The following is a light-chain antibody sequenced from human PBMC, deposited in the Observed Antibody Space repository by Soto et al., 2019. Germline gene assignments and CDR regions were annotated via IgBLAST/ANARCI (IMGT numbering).Light chain of an antibody. CDR2: GAS. J-gene: IGKJ5*01. Sequence: EIVLTQSPGTLSLSPGERATLSCRVSQSVSSNYLAWYQQKPGQAPRLLIFGASSRATGIPDRFSGSGSGTDFTLTVGRLEPEDFAVYFCQQYGTSPVTFGQGTRLEI. V-gene: IGKV3-20*01. CDR3: QQYGTSPVT. CDR1: QSVSSNY.